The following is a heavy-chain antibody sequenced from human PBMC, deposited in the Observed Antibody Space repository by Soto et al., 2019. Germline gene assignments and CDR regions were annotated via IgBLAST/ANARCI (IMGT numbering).Heavy chain of an antibody. CDR3: ARGGVVVITLGYYYYYGMDV. Sequence: ASVKVSCKASGYTFTSYDINWVRQATRQGLEWMGWMNPNSGNTGYAQKFQGRVTMTRDTSTSTVYMELSSLRSEDTAVYYCARGGVVVITLGYYYYYGMDVWGQGTTVTVSS. D-gene: IGHD3-22*01. CDR1: GYTFTSYD. V-gene: IGHV1-8*01. CDR2: MNPNSGNT. J-gene: IGHJ6*02.